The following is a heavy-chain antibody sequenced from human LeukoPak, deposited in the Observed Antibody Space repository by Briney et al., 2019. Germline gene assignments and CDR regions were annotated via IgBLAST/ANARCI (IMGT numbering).Heavy chain of an antibody. V-gene: IGHV4-39*01. Sequence: SETLSLTCTVSGSSISSSSYYWGWIRQPPGKGLEWIGSIYYSGSTYYNPSLKSRVTISVDTSKNQFSLKLSSVTAADTAVYYCARQIQGAYYDSSGYCAFDIWGQGTMVTVSS. J-gene: IGHJ3*02. CDR1: GSSISSSSYY. CDR2: IYYSGST. CDR3: ARQIQGAYYDSSGYCAFDI. D-gene: IGHD3-22*01.